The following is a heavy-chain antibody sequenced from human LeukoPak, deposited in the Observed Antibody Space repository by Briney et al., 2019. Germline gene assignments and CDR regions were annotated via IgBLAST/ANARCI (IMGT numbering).Heavy chain of an antibody. CDR2: IGTAGDT. D-gene: IGHD3-10*01. Sequence: GGSLRLSCAASGFTFSSYDMHLVRQATGKGLEWVSAIGTAGDTYYPGSVKGRFTISRENAKNSLYLQMNSLRAGDTAVYYCAREGMVRGVITPFRYFDLWGRGTLVTVSS. CDR3: AREGMVRGVITPFRYFDL. J-gene: IGHJ2*01. CDR1: GFTFSSYD. V-gene: IGHV3-13*01.